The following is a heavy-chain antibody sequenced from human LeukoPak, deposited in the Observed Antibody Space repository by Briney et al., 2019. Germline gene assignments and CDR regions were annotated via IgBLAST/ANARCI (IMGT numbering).Heavy chain of an antibody. Sequence: SETLSLTCTVSGGSISSYYWSWIRQPAGKGLEWIGRIYTSGSTNYNPSLKSRVTMSVDTSKNQFSLKLSSVTAADTAVYYCAGGWDYYGSGSYPINWFDPWGQGTLVTVSS. CDR1: GGSISSYY. D-gene: IGHD3-10*01. CDR3: AGGWDYYGSGSYPINWFDP. V-gene: IGHV4-4*07. J-gene: IGHJ5*02. CDR2: IYTSGST.